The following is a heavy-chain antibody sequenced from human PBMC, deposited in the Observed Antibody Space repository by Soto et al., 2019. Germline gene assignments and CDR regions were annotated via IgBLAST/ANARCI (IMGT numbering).Heavy chain of an antibody. CDR2: ILPGDSDT. CDR3: AAGYTTGLDAFDI. J-gene: IGHJ3*02. CDR1: GYNFANYW. Sequence: GEALKISWEGSGYNFANYWVGGVRPMPGKGMEWMGMILPGDSDTKNSPSLPGQITMSVDKSDSSAYLQWRSLKASDTAMYYGAAGYTTGLDAFDIWGQGTMVTVSS. D-gene: IGHD6-13*01. V-gene: IGHV5-51*01.